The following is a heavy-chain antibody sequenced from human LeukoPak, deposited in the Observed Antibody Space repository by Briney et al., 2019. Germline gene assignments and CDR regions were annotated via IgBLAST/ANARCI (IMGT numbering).Heavy chain of an antibody. CDR2: INHSGST. D-gene: IGHD4/OR15-4a*01. CDR1: GGSFSGYY. J-gene: IGHJ5*02. CDR3: ARGVPPNWFDP. V-gene: IGHV4-34*01. Sequence: SETLSLTCAVYGGSFSGYYWSWIRQPPGKGLEWIGEINHSGSTNYNPSLKSRVTISVDTSKNQFSLKLSSVTAADTAVYYCARGVPPNWFDPWGQGTPVTVSS.